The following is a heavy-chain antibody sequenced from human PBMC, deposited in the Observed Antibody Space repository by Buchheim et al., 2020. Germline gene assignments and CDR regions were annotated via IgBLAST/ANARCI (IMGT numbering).Heavy chain of an antibody. Sequence: QVQLQESGPGLVKPSQTLSLTCTVSGGSISSGSYYWSWIRQPAGKGLEWIGRIYTSGSTNYNPSLKSRVTIAVDTYKNQFSLKLSSVTAADTAVYYCARDGSGWYYFDYWGQGTL. V-gene: IGHV4-61*02. J-gene: IGHJ4*02. D-gene: IGHD6-19*01. CDR3: ARDGSGWYYFDY. CDR2: IYTSGST. CDR1: GGSISSGSYY.